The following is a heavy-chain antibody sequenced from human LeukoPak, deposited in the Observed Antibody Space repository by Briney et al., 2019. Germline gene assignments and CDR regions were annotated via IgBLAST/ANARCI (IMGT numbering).Heavy chain of an antibody. CDR1: GITFSDFA. Sequence: GGSLRLSCVVSGITFSDFAMSWVRRAPGKGLEWVSAITGSGETKYYADSVKGRFTMSRDNSKNTLYLQMNSLRDEDTAEYFCAKESLVVIESYFDNWGQGTLVTVSS. D-gene: IGHD3-22*01. CDR3: AKESLVVIESYFDN. CDR2: ITGSGETK. V-gene: IGHV3-23*01. J-gene: IGHJ4*02.